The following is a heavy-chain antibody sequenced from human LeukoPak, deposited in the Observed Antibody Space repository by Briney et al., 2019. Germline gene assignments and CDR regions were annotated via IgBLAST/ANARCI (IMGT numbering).Heavy chain of an antibody. V-gene: IGHV1-69*06. CDR3: ARRSGTGISNYYYYGMDV. J-gene: IGHJ6*04. Sequence: GASVKVSCKASGGTFSSYAISWVRQAPGQGLGWMGGIIPIFGTANYAQKFQGRVTITADKSTSTAYMELSSLRSEDTAVYYCARRSGTGISNYYYYGMDVWGKGTTVTVSS. D-gene: IGHD6-13*01. CDR1: GGTFSSYA. CDR2: IIPIFGTA.